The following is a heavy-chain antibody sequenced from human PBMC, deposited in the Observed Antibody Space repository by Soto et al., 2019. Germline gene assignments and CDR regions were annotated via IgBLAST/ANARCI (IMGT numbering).Heavy chain of an antibody. D-gene: IGHD2-15*01. CDR2: IKSKTDGETT. V-gene: IGHV3-15*01. Sequence: EVQLVESGGDFVKPGRSLRLSCAASGFTFSNAWMYWVRQAPGKGLEWVGRIKSKTDGETTDFAAPVKGRFNISRDDSKNTLYLQMNSLKTEDTAVYYCATVSRCSGITCKQAIDYWGQGTLVTVSS. J-gene: IGHJ4*02. CDR1: GFTFSNAW. CDR3: ATVSRCSGITCKQAIDY.